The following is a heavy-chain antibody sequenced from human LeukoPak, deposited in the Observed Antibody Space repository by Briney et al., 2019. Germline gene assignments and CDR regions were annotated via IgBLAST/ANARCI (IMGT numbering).Heavy chain of an antibody. Sequence: GGSLRLSCAASGFTFSDYYMSWIRQAPGKGLEWVSYISSSGSTIYYADSVKGRFTISRDNAKNSLYLQMNSLRAEDTAVYYCAKDAIPLGDYYYYYMDVWGKGTTVTVSS. CDR1: GFTFSDYY. D-gene: IGHD2-2*02. J-gene: IGHJ6*03. CDR3: AKDAIPLGDYYYYYMDV. V-gene: IGHV3-11*01. CDR2: ISSSGSTI.